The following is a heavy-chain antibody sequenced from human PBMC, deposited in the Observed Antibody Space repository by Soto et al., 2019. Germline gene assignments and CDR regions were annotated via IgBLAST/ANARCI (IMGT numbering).Heavy chain of an antibody. D-gene: IGHD6-19*01. J-gene: IGHJ4*02. CDR3: ARKPVAGKWGFDY. V-gene: IGHV4-34*01. Sequence: SETLSLTCAVYGGSFSGYYWSWIRQPPGKGLEWIGEINHSGSTNYNPSLKSRVTISVDTSKNQFSLKLSSVTAADTAVYYCARKPVAGKWGFDYWGQGTLVTVSS. CDR1: GGSFSGYY. CDR2: INHSGST.